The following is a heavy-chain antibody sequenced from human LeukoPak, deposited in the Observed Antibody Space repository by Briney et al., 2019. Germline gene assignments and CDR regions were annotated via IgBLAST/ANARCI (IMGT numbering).Heavy chain of an antibody. CDR3: ARRSTGAPYYFDS. J-gene: IGHJ4*02. CDR2: IYYSGGT. V-gene: IGHV4-59*11. Sequence: SETLSLTCTVSGGSIINHYWSWIRQPPGKGLEWIGYIYYSGGTNFNPSLKSRVTISVDTSKNQFSLNLNSVTAADTAVYYCARRSTGAPYYFDSWGQGTLVTVSP. CDR1: GGSIINHY. D-gene: IGHD1-1*01.